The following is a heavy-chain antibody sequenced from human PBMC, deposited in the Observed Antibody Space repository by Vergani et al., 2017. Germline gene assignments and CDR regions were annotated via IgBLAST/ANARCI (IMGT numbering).Heavy chain of an antibody. J-gene: IGHJ4*02. Sequence: EVQLVESGGGLVKPGRSLRLSCTASGFTFGDYAMSWFRQAPWKGLEWVSSISSSSCYIYYADSVKGRFTISRDNAKNSLYLQMNSLGAEDTAVYYCARDWVRGVMEGDYGGQGTLVTGSS. D-gene: IGHD3-10*01. V-gene: IGHV3-21*01. CDR3: ARDWVRGVMEGDY. CDR1: GFTFGDYA. CDR2: ISSSSCYI.